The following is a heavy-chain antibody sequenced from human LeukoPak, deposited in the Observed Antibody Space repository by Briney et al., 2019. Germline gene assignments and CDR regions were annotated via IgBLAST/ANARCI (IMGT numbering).Heavy chain of an antibody. Sequence: PSETLSLTCAVSGGSISSGGYSWSWIRQPPGKGLEWIGSIYYSGSTYYNPSLKSRVTISVDTSRNQFSLKLSSVIAADTAVYYCARRTSGWYFDYWGQGTLVTVSS. V-gene: IGHV4-39*01. CDR1: GGSISSGGYS. D-gene: IGHD6-19*01. J-gene: IGHJ4*02. CDR3: ARRTSGWYFDY. CDR2: IYYSGST.